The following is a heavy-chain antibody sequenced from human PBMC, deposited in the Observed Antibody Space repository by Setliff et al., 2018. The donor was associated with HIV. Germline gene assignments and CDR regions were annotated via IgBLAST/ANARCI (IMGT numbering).Heavy chain of an antibody. V-gene: IGHV1-3*01. CDR2: SNAANGDT. Sequence: AAVKVSCKASRYTFSTYAFHWVRQAPGQRLEWMGWSNAANGDTKYSQKFQGRVTITRDKSASTAYMELSSLRFEDTAVYYCARGRGAYDFWTSDNYYMGVWGNGTTVTVSS. D-gene: IGHD3-3*01. J-gene: IGHJ6*03. CDR3: ARGRGAYDFWTSDNYYMGV. CDR1: RYTFSTYA.